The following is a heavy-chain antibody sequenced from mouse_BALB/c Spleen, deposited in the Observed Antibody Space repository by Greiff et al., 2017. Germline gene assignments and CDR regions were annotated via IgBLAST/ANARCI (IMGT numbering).Heavy chain of an antibody. V-gene: IGHV1-19*01. Sequence: EVQLQQSGPELVKPGASVKMSCKASGYTFTDYYMDWVKQSHGESFEWIGRVNPYNGGTSYNQKFKGKATLTVDKSSSTAYMELNSLTSEDSAVYYCAREGYGNCLFAYWGQGTLVTVSA. D-gene: IGHD2-1*01. CDR3: AREGYGNCLFAY. J-gene: IGHJ3*01. CDR1: GYTFTDYY. CDR2: VNPYNGGT.